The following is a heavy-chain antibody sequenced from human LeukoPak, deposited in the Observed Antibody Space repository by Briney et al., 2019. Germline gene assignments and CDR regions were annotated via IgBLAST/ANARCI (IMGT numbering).Heavy chain of an antibody. D-gene: IGHD4-17*01. Sequence: PGGSLRLSCEASGFIFNGYTMNWVRQAPGKGLEWVSYISSSGSTIYYADSVKGRFTISRDNAKNSLFLQMNSLRAEDTAVYYCAREPAMTTVIPTYYYYYMDVWGQGTTVTVSS. V-gene: IGHV3-48*04. CDR3: AREPAMTTVIPTYYYYYMDV. CDR1: GFIFNGYT. J-gene: IGHJ6*03. CDR2: ISSSGSTI.